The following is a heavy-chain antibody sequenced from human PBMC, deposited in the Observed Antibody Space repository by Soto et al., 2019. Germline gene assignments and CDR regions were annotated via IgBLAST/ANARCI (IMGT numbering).Heavy chain of an antibody. CDR2: ISWNSLSM. D-gene: IGHD2-15*01. V-gene: IGHV3-9*01. J-gene: IGHJ3*02. Sequence: GGSLRLSCATAGFDFPDYAMHWVRQMPGKGREWVSSISWNSLSMVYTDSVKGRFTISRDNAKNSLYLQMNSLRAEDTAVYYCAGGPDAFDIWGQGTMVTVSS. CDR3: AGGPDAFDI. CDR1: GFDFPDYA.